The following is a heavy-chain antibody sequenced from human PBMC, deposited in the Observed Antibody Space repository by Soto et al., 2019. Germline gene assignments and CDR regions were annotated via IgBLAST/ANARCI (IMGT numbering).Heavy chain of an antibody. CDR2: ISYDGSNK. CDR1: GFTFSSYA. V-gene: IGHV3-30-3*01. Sequence: VGSLRLSCAASGFTFSSYAMHWVRQAPGKGLEWVAVISYDGSNKYYADSVKGRFSISRDNSKNTVYLQMNSLRAEDTAIYYCGKYVGYGFILYDGWGQGNSVTV. J-gene: IGHJ4*02. CDR3: GKYVGYGFILYDG. D-gene: IGHD2-15*01.